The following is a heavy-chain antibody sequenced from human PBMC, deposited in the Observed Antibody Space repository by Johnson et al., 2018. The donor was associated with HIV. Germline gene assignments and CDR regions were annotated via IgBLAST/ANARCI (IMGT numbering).Heavy chain of an antibody. CDR1: GFTFDDYG. V-gene: IGHV3-20*04. D-gene: IGHD6-19*01. Sequence: VQLVESGGGVVQPGGSLRLSCAASGFTFDDYGMSWVRQAPGKGLEWVSGINWNGGSTGYADSVKGRFTISRDNAKNSLYLQMNSLRAEDTAIYYCAKLRKKQWLVGEAFDIWGQGTMVTVSS. CDR3: AKLRKKQWLVGEAFDI. J-gene: IGHJ3*02. CDR2: INWNGGST.